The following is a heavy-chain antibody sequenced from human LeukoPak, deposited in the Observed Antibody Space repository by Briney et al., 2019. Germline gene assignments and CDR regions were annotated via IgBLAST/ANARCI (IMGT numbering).Heavy chain of an antibody. Sequence: SVKVSCKASGGTFNNYAISWMRQAPGQGLEWMGRSIPIVGIANYAQKFQGRVTITADKSTSTAYMELSSLRSDDTAVYYCARVYRGAAAGYDYWGQGTLVTVSS. CDR3: ARVYRGAAAGYDY. CDR1: GGTFNNYA. J-gene: IGHJ4*02. CDR2: SIPIVGIA. D-gene: IGHD6-13*01. V-gene: IGHV1-69*04.